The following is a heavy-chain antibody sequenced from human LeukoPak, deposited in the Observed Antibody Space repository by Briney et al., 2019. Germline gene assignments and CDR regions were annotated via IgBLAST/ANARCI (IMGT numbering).Heavy chain of an antibody. CDR3: ARDNYGDYVWYFDL. J-gene: IGHJ2*01. V-gene: IGHV4-4*07. CDR2: IYTSGST. CDR1: GGSISSYY. D-gene: IGHD4-17*01. Sequence: PSETLSLTXTVSGGSISSYYWSWIRQPAGKGVERIGRIYTSGSTNYNPSLKSRVTMSVDTSKNQFSLKLSSVTAADTAVYYCARDNYGDYVWYFDLWGRGTLVTVSS.